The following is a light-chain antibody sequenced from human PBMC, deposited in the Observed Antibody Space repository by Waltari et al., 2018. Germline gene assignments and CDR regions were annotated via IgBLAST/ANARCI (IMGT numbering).Light chain of an antibody. CDR3: SSYTNTFVV. V-gene: IGLV2-14*01. CDR1: SSDIGAYHF. CDR2: EVR. J-gene: IGLJ2*01. Sequence: QSALTQPAPVSGSPGQSITISCTGSSSDIGAYHFVAWYQHFPDEAPKLLIYEVRNRPSGVSSRFSGSKSGNTASLTISGIQAEDEAHYYCSSYTNTFVVFGGGTKLTVL.